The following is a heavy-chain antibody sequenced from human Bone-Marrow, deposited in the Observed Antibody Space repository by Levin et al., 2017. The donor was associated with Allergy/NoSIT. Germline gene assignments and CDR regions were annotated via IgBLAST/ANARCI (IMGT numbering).Heavy chain of an antibody. J-gene: IGHJ5*02. CDR3: ARSIAVAAKAWFDP. V-gene: IGHV4-39*01. Sequence: SQTLSLTCTVSGGSISITNYYWGWIRQPPGTGLEWIGSIYYSGSTYYNPSLKSRVTISVDTSKNQFSLNLSSVTAADTAVYYCARSIAVAAKAWFDPWGQGTLVTVSS. D-gene: IGHD6-19*01. CDR1: GGSISITNYY. CDR2: IYYSGST.